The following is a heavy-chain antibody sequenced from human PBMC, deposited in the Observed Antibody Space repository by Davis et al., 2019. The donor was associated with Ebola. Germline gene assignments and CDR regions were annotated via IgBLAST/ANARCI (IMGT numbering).Heavy chain of an antibody. Sequence: GGSLRPSCPAPGFPFSSYGMHWVRQAPGKGMEWVAVISSDGSNKYYVDPVKGRFTISRDNSKNTLYLQMNSLRAEDTAVYYCAKDKFQWRNGLLDYWGQGTLVTVSS. J-gene: IGHJ4*02. V-gene: IGHV3-30*18. CDR2: ISSDGSNK. D-gene: IGHD6-19*01. CDR3: AKDKFQWRNGLLDY. CDR1: GFPFSSYG.